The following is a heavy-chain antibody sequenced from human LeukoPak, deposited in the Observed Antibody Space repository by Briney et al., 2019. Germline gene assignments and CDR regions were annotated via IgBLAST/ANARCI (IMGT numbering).Heavy chain of an antibody. CDR3: AKDGSTIVGATNAFDI. V-gene: IGHV3-23*01. J-gene: IGHJ3*02. CDR1: GFTFNNYG. CDR2: ISGSGATT. Sequence: GGSLRLSCIASGFTFNNYGMSWVRQAPGKGLEWVSAISGSGATTYYSDSVKGRFTISRDNSRNTLYLQMNSLRAEDTAVYYCAKDGSTIVGATNAFDIWGQGTMVTVPS. D-gene: IGHD1-26*01.